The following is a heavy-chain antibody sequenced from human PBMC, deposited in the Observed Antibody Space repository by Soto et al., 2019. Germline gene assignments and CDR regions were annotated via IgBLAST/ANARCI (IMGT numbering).Heavy chain of an antibody. CDR1: GYTFTSYG. J-gene: IGHJ5*02. D-gene: IGHD3-3*01. CDR2: ISTYNGDT. CDR3: ARAYYDFWSGYDARQSGRVRFDP. V-gene: IGHV1-18*04. Sequence: QAQVVQSADEVKKPGASVKVSCRASGYTFTSYGVGWVRQAPGQGLEWMAWISTYNGDTNYAQTLQGRVTLTMDKSTSTAYMNLRSLRSDDTAVYYCARAYYDFWSGYDARQSGRVRFDPWGQGTLVTVSS.